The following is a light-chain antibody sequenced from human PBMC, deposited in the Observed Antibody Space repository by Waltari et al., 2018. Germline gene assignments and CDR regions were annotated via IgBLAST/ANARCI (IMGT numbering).Light chain of an antibody. CDR2: TND. J-gene: IGLJ3*02. V-gene: IGLV1-44*01. CDR3: AAWDDSLNGQV. CDR1: RSNIGSNT. Sequence: QSVLTQPPSASGPPGQRVTISCSGSRSNIGSNTVNWYQQFPGTSPRLLFYTNDQRPSGVPDRFSASRSGTSASLAISGLRSEDEADYYCAAWDDSLNGQVFGGGTKLTVL.